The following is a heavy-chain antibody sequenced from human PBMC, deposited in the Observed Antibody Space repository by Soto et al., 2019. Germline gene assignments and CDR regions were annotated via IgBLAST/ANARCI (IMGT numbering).Heavy chain of an antibody. CDR2: ISYDGSNK. D-gene: IGHD2-15*01. Sequence: GGSLRLSCAASGFTFSSYAMHWVRQAPGKGLEWVAVISYDGSNKYYADSVKGRFTISRDNSKNTLYLQMNSLRAEDTAVYYCARGGYCSGGSCYPQYTYYYYYGMDVWGQGTTVTVSS. V-gene: IGHV3-30-3*01. CDR3: ARGGYCSGGSCYPQYTYYYYYGMDV. CDR1: GFTFSSYA. J-gene: IGHJ6*02.